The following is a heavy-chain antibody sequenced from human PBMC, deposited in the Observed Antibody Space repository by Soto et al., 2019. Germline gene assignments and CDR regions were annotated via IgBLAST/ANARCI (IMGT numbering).Heavy chain of an antibody. J-gene: IGHJ4*02. Sequence: SETLSLTCAVYGGSFSDYNWSWIRQPSGKGLEWIGEINHTGSTNYNPSLKSRVTISVDTSKTQFSLKLSSVTAAATAVYCCAKTGGSNFDYWGQGTLVTVSS. D-gene: IGHD6-25*01. V-gene: IGHV4-34*01. CDR3: AKTGGSNFDY. CDR1: GGSFSDYN. CDR2: INHTGST.